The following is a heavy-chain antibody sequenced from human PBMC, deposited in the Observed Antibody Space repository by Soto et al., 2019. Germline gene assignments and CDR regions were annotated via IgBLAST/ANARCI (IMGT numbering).Heavy chain of an antibody. CDR3: ARVPDR. CDR2: IYHRGST. V-gene: IGHV4-30-2*01. Sequence: LQLQESGSGLVKPSQTLSLTCAVSGGSISSGGYSWSSIRQPPGKGLEWIGYIYHRGSTYYNPSLTSRVTISVDRSKNQFSLKLSSVTAADTAVYYCARVPDRWGQGTLVTVSS. J-gene: IGHJ5*02. D-gene: IGHD2-2*01. CDR1: GGSISSGGYS.